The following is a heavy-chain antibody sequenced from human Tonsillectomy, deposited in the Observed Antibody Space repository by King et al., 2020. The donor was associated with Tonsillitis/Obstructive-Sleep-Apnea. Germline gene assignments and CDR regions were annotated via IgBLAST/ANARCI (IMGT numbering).Heavy chain of an antibody. CDR3: ARDLKSDGMDV. CDR1: GFTFSSYE. V-gene: IGHV3-48*03. CDR2: IRTSGSTI. Sequence: VQLVESGGGLVQPGGSLRLSCAASGFTFSSYEMNWVRQAPGKGLEWGSYIRTSGSTIYYADSVKGRFTISRDDAKNTLYLQMNSLRVEDTAVYYCARDLKSDGMDVWGQGTTVTVSS. J-gene: IGHJ6*02.